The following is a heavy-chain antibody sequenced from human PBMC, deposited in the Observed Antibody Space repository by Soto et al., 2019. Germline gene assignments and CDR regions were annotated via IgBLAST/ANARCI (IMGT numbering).Heavy chain of an antibody. V-gene: IGHV4-61*03. CDR1: GGSVTSRNYY. CDR2: IYNGGRT. CDR3: ARAKINMIRGVIPWFDP. Sequence: SETLSLTCAVSGGSVTSRNYYWSWIRQTAGKGLEWIGRIYNGGRTNYNPSLKGRITMSLDTSKNHFSLRLSSVTAADTAVYYCARAKINMIRGVIPWFDPWGQGTLVTVSS. J-gene: IGHJ5*02. D-gene: IGHD3-10*01.